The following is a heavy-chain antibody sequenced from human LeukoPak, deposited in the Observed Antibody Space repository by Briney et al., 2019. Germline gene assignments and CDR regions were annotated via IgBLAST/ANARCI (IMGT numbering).Heavy chain of an antibody. CDR3: ARGLVPDV. J-gene: IGHJ6*04. D-gene: IGHD2-2*01. V-gene: IGHV1-8*03. Sequence: GASVKVSCKTSGYTFTNYDINWVRQAPGQGLEWMGWMNPNSGNTGYAQKFQGRVTITGNTSISTAYMELSSLRSEDTAVYYCARGLVPDVWGKGTTVTVSS. CDR2: MNPNSGNT. CDR1: GYTFTNYD.